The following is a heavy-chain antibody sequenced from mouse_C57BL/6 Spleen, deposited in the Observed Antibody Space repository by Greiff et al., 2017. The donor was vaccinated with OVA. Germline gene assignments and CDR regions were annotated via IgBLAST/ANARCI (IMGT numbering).Heavy chain of an antibody. V-gene: IGHV1-82*01. CDR1: GYAFSSSW. CDR2: IYPGDGDT. Sequence: QVQLQQSGPELVKPGASVKISCKASGYAFSSSWMNWVKQRPVKGLEWIGRIYPGDGDTNYNGKFKGKATLTADKSSSTAYMQLSSLTSEDSAVYFCADAMDYWGQGTSVTVSS. J-gene: IGHJ4*01. CDR3: ADAMDY.